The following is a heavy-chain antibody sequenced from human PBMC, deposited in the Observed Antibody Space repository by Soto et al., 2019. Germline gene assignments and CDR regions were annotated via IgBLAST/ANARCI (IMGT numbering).Heavy chain of an antibody. CDR1: GGTFGSQG. Sequence: ASVKVSCKASGGTFGSQGIAWVRQAPGQGLEWMGGFIAMLGAPTYAKKVQGRATISADESLTSSYLELRSLRSEDTGVYFCARGAMANFDYWGQGTVVTVSS. J-gene: IGHJ4*02. V-gene: IGHV1-69*13. CDR2: FIAMLGAP. D-gene: IGHD5-18*01. CDR3: ARGAMANFDY.